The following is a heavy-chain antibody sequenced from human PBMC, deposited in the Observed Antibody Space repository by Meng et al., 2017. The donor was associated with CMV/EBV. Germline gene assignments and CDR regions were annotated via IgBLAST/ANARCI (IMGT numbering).Heavy chain of an antibody. CDR3: ARDIAVLLWFGEEYFDY. J-gene: IGHJ4*02. CDR2: IRYDGSNK. Sequence: GGSLRLSCAASGFTFSSYGMHWVRQAPGKGLEWVAFIRYDGSNKYYADSVKGRFTISRDNSKNTLYLQMNSLRAEDTAVYYCARDIAVLLWFGEEYFDYWGQGTLVTVSS. V-gene: IGHV3-30*02. CDR1: GFTFSSYG. D-gene: IGHD3-10*01.